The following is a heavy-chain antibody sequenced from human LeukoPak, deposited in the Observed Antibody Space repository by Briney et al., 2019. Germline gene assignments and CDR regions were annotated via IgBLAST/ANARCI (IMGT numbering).Heavy chain of an antibody. J-gene: IGHJ4*02. Sequence: GGSLRLSCAASGFTFSSYAMSWVRQAPGKGLEWVSVIYSGGSTYYADSVKGRFTISRDNSKNTLYLQVNSLRAEDTAVYYCAGDYVGYCSSTSCYTGTTWGQGTLVTVSS. CDR2: IYSGGST. CDR3: AGDYVGYCSSTSCYTGTT. V-gene: IGHV3-53*01. D-gene: IGHD2-2*02. CDR1: GFTFSSYA.